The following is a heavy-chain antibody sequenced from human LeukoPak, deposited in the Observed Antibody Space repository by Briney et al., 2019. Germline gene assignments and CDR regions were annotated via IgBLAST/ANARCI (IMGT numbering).Heavy chain of an antibody. CDR1: GFTFSSYA. J-gene: IGHJ4*02. CDR3: AKGTMDGGQYYYDSS. CDR2: ISSSGGIT. Sequence: GGSLRLSCAASGFTFSSYAMSWVRQAPGKGLEWVSAISSSGGITYYADSVKGRFTISRDNSRNTLYLQMNSLRVEDTAVYYCAKGTMDGGQYYYDSSGGQGTLVTVSS. D-gene: IGHD3-22*01. V-gene: IGHV3-23*01.